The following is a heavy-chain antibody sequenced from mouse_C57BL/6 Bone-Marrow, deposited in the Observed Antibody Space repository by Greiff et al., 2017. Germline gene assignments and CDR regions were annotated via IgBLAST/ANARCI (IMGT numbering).Heavy chain of an antibody. CDR1: GFSFNTYA. J-gene: IGHJ3*01. V-gene: IGHV10-1*01. CDR2: IRSKSNNYAT. CDR3: VRDPAWFAY. Sequence: DVKLQESGGGLVQPKGSLKLSCAASGFSFNTYAMNWVRQAPGKGLEWVARIRSKSNNYATYYADSVKDRFTISRDDSESMLYLQMNNLKTEDTAMYYCVRDPAWFAYWGQGTLVTVSA.